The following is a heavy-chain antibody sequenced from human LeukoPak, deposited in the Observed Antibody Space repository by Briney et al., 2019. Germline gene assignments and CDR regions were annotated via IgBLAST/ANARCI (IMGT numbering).Heavy chain of an antibody. V-gene: IGHV3-23*01. J-gene: IGHJ4*02. D-gene: IGHD3-16*02. CDR1: GFTFSKNA. CDR3: ARGVNVWGNYRQYYFDY. CDR2: ITSSGSAT. Sequence: GGSLRLSCAASGFTFSKNAMSWVRQAPGKGLEWVSSITSSGSATCYADSVKGRFTISRDNSKNTLYLQMNGLRAEDTAVYYCARGVNVWGNYRQYYFDYWGQETLVTVSS.